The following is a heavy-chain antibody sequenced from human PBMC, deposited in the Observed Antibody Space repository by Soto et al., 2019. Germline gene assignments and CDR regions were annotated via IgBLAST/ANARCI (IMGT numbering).Heavy chain of an antibody. D-gene: IGHD1-1*01. CDR3: ARGRGLYNSGRSQLDY. V-gene: IGHV1-69*01. Sequence: QVQLVQSGAEVKKPGSSVRVSCKASGDTFSRYTVNWVRQAPRQGLEWMGGIIPRFGTTNYAPTLQGRVTITADESTNTVYMEVSSLRSEDTALYFCARGRGLYNSGRSQLDYWGQGTLLTVSS. CDR1: GDTFSRYT. CDR2: IIPRFGTT. J-gene: IGHJ4*02.